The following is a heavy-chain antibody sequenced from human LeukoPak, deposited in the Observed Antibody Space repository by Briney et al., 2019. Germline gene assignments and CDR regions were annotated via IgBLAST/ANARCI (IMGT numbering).Heavy chain of an antibody. CDR3: TTLVGSPTY. J-gene: IGHJ4*02. V-gene: IGHV3-15*05. CDR2: IKSQRDGETT. D-gene: IGHD2-15*01. Sequence: NPGGSLRLSCAASGFTVSTNCMTWVRQAPGKGLEWVGRIKSQRDGETTDYAAPVKSRFSISRDDSKKTVYLQMTSLKTEDTAVYYCTTLVGSPTYWGQGTLVSVSS. CDR1: GFTVSTNC.